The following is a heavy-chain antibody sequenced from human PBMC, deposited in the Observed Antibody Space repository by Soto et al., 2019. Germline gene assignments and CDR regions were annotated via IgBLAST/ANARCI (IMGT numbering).Heavy chain of an antibody. V-gene: IGHV6-1*01. CDR2: TYYRSRFFS. CDR3: VRDRYSSSGWFDP. CDR1: GDSVSSYSAA. J-gene: IGHJ5*02. D-gene: IGHD3-10*01. Sequence: SQTLSLTCAISGDSVSSYSAAWNWIGHSPSGGLEWLGRTYYRSRFFSDYAESVKSRIIINPDTSKNQFSLQLKSVTPEDTAVYYCVRDRYSSSGWFDPWGQGTPVTVSS.